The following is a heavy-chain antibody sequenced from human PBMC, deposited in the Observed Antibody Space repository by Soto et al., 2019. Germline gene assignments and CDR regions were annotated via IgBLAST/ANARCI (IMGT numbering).Heavy chain of an antibody. CDR1: GYSCTSYW. CDR3: ARGYCTNGVCSYYYYGMDV. V-gene: IGHV5-10-1*01. J-gene: IGHJ6*02. Sequence: PGESLKISCQGSGYSCTSYWISWVRQMPGKGLEWMGRIDPSDSYTNYSPSFQGHVTISADKSISTAYLQWSSLKASDTAMYYCARGYCTNGVCSYYYYGMDVWGQGTTVTVSS. CDR2: IDPSDSYT. D-gene: IGHD2-8*01.